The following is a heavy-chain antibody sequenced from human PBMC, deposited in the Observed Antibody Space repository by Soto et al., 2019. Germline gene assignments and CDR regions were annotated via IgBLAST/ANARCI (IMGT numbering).Heavy chain of an antibody. CDR2: ISYDGSNK. Sequence: PGGSLRLSCAASGFTFSSYGMHWVRQAPGKGLEWVAVISYDGSNKYYADSVKGRFTISRDNSKNTLYLQMNSLRAEDTAVYYCAKAKGPYSSSATWFDPWGQGTLVTVSS. J-gene: IGHJ5*02. D-gene: IGHD6-6*01. V-gene: IGHV3-30*18. CDR1: GFTFSSYG. CDR3: AKAKGPYSSSATWFDP.